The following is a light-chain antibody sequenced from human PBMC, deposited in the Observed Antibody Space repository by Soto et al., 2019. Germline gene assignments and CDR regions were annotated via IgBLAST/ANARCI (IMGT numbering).Light chain of an antibody. J-gene: IGKJ5*01. V-gene: IGKV1-33*01. CDR3: QQFDNLPFT. CDR1: QDINNY. CDR2: DSS. Sequence: DIQMTQSPSSLSASVGDRVTIICQASQDINNYLNWYQQKPGKAPKLLIDDSSNLEIGVPSRFSGSGYGTRFILTISSLQPEDIATYYCQQFDNLPFTFGQGTRLEIK.